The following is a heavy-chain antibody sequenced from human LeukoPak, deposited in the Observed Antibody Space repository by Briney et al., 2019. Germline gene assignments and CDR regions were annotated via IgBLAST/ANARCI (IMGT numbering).Heavy chain of an antibody. Sequence: GSSVKVSCKASGGTISSYAISWVRQAPGQGLEWMGGIIPIFGTANYAQKFQGRVTITADKSTSTAYMELSSLRSEDTAVYYCARVDGSEKTMDYWGQGTLVTVSS. CDR2: IIPIFGTA. CDR1: GGTISSYA. CDR3: ARVDGSEKTMDY. J-gene: IGHJ4*02. D-gene: IGHD3-10*01. V-gene: IGHV1-69*06.